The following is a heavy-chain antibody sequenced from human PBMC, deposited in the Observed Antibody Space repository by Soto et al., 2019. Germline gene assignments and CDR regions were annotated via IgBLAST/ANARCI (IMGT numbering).Heavy chain of an antibody. Sequence: LRLSCAAAGCTHSSTYISWLRKTPGKGLEWVSVIYGGGSTYYADSVKGRFTISRDNSKNTLYLQMNRLRADDTAVYYCASSVVVVPAAGVSSGGSFYCDYWGQGTLVTVSS. J-gene: IGHJ4*02. CDR2: IYGGGST. CDR1: GCTHSSTY. V-gene: IGHV3-53*01. D-gene: IGHD2-2*01. CDR3: ASSVVVVPAAGVSSGGSFYCDY.